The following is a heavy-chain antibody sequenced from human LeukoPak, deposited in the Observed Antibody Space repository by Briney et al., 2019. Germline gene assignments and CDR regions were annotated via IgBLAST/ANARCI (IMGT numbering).Heavy chain of an antibody. V-gene: IGHV3-33*06. J-gene: IGHJ4*02. CDR2: IWYVGSNN. D-gene: IGHD2-15*01. CDR1: GFTFSSHG. CDR3: AKKDCSGGSCYSDPIDY. Sequence: GRSLTLSCAASGFTFSSHGMHWVRQAPGKGLEGVAVIWYVGSNNHHADSVKGRVTLSRDNSKHPLYLQINSLRAEDTAVYYCAKKDCSGGSCYSDPIDYWGQGTLVTVSS.